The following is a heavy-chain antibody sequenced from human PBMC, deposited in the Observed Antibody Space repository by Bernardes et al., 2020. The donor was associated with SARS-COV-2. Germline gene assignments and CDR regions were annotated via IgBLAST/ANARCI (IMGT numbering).Heavy chain of an antibody. CDR2: ISCSGDRT. CDR1: GFTFSSYA. Sequence: GRSLRLSCAASGFTFSSYAMSWVRQAPGKGLEWVSGISCSGDRTNYAGSVKGRFTISRDTSKSTLYLQMNSLRAEDTAVYYCAKGRDSGYLVPFDYWGQGTLVTVSS. V-gene: IGHV3-23*01. J-gene: IGHJ4*02. D-gene: IGHD3-22*01. CDR3: AKGRDSGYLVPFDY.